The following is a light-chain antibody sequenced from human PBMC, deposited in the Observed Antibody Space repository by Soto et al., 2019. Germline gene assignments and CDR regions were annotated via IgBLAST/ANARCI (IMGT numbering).Light chain of an antibody. V-gene: IGLV2-14*03. CDR3: QSYDRTLSARYV. Sequence: QSALTQPASVSGSPGQSITISCTGTSSDIGGYDYVSWYQQHPGKAPKLLISGNINRPSGVPDRFSGSKSGTSASLAITGLQAEDEGDYYCQSYDRTLSARYVFGTGTKLTVL. CDR1: SSDIGGYDY. J-gene: IGLJ1*01. CDR2: GNI.